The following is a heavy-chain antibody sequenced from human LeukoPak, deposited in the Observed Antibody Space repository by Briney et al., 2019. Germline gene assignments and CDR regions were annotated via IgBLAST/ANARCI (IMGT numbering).Heavy chain of an antibody. D-gene: IGHD3-3*01. J-gene: IGHJ4*02. V-gene: IGHV4-38-2*02. CDR1: GYSISSGYY. CDR3: ARDASPGVVIRY. Sequence: SETLSLTCTVSGYSISSGYYWGWIRQPPGKGLEWIGSIYHSGSTYYNPSLKSRVTISVDTSKNQFSLKLSSVTAADTAVYYCARDASPGVVIRYWGQGTLVTVSS. CDR2: IYHSGST.